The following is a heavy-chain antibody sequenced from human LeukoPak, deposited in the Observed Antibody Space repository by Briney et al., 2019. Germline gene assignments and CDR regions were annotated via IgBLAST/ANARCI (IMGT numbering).Heavy chain of an antibody. CDR2: ISSSGSTI. V-gene: IGHV3-11*01. D-gene: IGHD5-18*01. CDR1: GFTFSDYY. J-gene: IGHJ4*02. CDR3: AKDIAGYSYGFAPIEY. Sequence: GGSLRLSCAASGFTFSDYYMSWIRQAPGKGLEWVSYISSSGSTIYYADPVKGRFTISRDNAKNSLYLQMNSLRGEDTALYYCAKDIAGYSYGFAPIEYRGQGTLVTVSS.